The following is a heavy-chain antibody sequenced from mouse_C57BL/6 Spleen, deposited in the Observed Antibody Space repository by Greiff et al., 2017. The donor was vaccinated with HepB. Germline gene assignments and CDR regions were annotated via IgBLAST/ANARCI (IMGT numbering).Heavy chain of an antibody. CDR1: GFTFSSYA. J-gene: IGHJ3*01. CDR2: ISDGGSYT. V-gene: IGHV5-4*03. D-gene: IGHD3-2*02. Sequence: DVKLVESGGGLVKPGGSLKLSCAASGFTFSSYAMSWVRQTPEKRLEWVATISDGGSYTYYPDNVKGRFTISRDNAKNNLYLQMSHLKSEDTAMYYCARGQLRLRLFAYWGQGTLVTVSA. CDR3: ARGQLRLRLFAY.